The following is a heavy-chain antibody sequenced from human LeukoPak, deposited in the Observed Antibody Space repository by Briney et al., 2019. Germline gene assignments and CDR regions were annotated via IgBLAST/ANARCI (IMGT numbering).Heavy chain of an antibody. D-gene: IGHD3-22*01. CDR1: GCTFSSYA. V-gene: IGHV1-69*04. Sequence: GASVKVSCKASGCTFSSYAISWVRQAPGQGLEWMGRIIPIFGIANYAQKFQGRVTITADKSTSTAYMELSSLRSEDTAVYYCARASYYYDSSGYYLDYWGQGTLVTVSS. CDR3: ARASYYYDSSGYYLDY. CDR2: IIPIFGIA. J-gene: IGHJ4*02.